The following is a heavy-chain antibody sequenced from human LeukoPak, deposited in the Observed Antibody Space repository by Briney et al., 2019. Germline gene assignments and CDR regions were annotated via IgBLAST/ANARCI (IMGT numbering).Heavy chain of an antibody. Sequence: SETLSLTCTVSGGSISSSSYYWGWIRQPPGKGLEWIASIYYSGSTYYNPSLKSRATISGDTSKNQFSLKLSSVTAADTAVYYCARSPRYYDSSGYYILFDNWGQGTLVTVSP. V-gene: IGHV4-39*07. CDR2: IYYSGST. CDR1: GGSISSSSYY. CDR3: ARSPRYYDSSGYYILFDN. D-gene: IGHD3-22*01. J-gene: IGHJ4*02.